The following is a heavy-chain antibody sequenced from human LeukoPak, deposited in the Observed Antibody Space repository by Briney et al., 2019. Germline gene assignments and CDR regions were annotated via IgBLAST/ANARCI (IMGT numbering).Heavy chain of an antibody. CDR3: ARVWAYDSSGYPDY. V-gene: IGHV4-31*03. CDR2: IYYSGST. Sequence: SETLSLTCTVSGGSISSGGYYWSWIRQHPGKGLEWIGYIYYSGSTYYSPSLKSRVTISVDTSKNQFSLKLSSVTAADTAVYYCARVWAYDSSGYPDYWGQGTLVTVSS. D-gene: IGHD3-22*01. J-gene: IGHJ4*02. CDR1: GGSISSGGYY.